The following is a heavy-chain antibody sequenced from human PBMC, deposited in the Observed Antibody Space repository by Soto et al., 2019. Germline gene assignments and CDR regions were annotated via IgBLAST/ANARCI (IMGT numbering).Heavy chain of an antibody. CDR1: GGSISSGGYY. D-gene: IGHD3-16*01. V-gene: IGHV4-31*03. J-gene: IGHJ6*02. CDR2: IYYSGST. CDR3: ARDAGGLVEEAYYYYGMDV. Sequence: SETLSLTCTVSGGSISSGGYYWSWIRQHPGKGLEWIGYIYYSGSTYYNPSLKSRVTISVDTSKNQFSLKLSSVTAADTAVYYCARDAGGLVEEAYYYYGMDVWGQGTTVT.